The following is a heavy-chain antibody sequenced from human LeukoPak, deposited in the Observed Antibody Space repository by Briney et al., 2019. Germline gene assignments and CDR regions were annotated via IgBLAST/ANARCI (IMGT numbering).Heavy chain of an antibody. CDR2: ISGSGGST. CDR1: GFTFSSYA. J-gene: IGHJ6*02. Sequence: PGGSLRLSCAASGFTFSSYAMSWVRQAPGKGLEWVSAISGSGGSTYYADSAKGPFTISRDNSKNTLYLQMNSLRAEDTAVYYCAKISYCSGGSCYSENFNYYYGMDVWGQGTTVTVSS. V-gene: IGHV3-23*01. CDR3: AKISYCSGGSCYSENFNYYYGMDV. D-gene: IGHD2-15*01.